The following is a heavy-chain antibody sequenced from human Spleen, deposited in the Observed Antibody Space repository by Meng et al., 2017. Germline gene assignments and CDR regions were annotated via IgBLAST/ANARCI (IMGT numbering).Heavy chain of an antibody. CDR2: ITYTGGST. CDR3: AGFSHSGYGLGF. J-gene: IGHJ4*02. Sequence: GGSLRLSCAASGSTFSTYAMSWVRQAPGKGLEWVSTITYTGGSTYHTASVKGRFAISRDNSKNTLYLQMNSLRVEDTAVYFCAGFSHSGYGLGFWGQGTLVTVSS. D-gene: IGHD5-12*01. CDR1: GSTFSTYA. V-gene: IGHV3-23*01.